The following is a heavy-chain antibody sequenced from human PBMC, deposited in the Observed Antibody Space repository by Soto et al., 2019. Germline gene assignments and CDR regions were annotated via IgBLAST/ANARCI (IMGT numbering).Heavy chain of an antibody. D-gene: IGHD3-10*01. CDR2: INPNSGGT. Sequence: ASVKVSCKASGYTFTGYYMHWVRQAPGQGLEWMGWINPNSGGTNYAQKFQGRVTMTRDTSTSTAYMELSRLRSDDTAVYYCARVRITMVRGVNYWFDPWGQGTLVTVSS. CDR3: ARVRITMVRGVNYWFDP. J-gene: IGHJ5*02. V-gene: IGHV1-2*02. CDR1: GYTFTGYY.